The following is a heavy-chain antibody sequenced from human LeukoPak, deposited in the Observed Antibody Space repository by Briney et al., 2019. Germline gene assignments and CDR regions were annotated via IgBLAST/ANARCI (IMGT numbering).Heavy chain of an antibody. CDR1: GYTFTGYY. Sequence: ASVKVSCKASGYTFTGYYMHWVRQAPGQGLEWMGWINPNSGGTNYAQKFQGRVTMTRDTSISTAYMELSRLRSDDTAVYYWARTYDSSGYYWYYFDYWGQGTLVTVSS. CDR2: INPNSGGT. J-gene: IGHJ4*02. D-gene: IGHD3-22*01. CDR3: ARTYDSSGYYWYYFDY. V-gene: IGHV1-2*02.